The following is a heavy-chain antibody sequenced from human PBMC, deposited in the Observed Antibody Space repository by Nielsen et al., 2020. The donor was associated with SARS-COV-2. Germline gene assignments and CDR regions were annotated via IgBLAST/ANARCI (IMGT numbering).Heavy chain of an antibody. CDR2: INTYNGNT. D-gene: IGHD3-9*01. J-gene: IGHJ4*02. Sequence: ASVKVSCKASGYTFTTFGISWVRQAPGQGLEWMGWINTYNGNTNYAQKLQGRVTMTRDTSTSTVYMELSSLRSEDTAVYYCARDVNLTGYYSYWGQGTLVTVSS. CDR3: ARDVNLTGYYSY. V-gene: IGHV1-18*01. CDR1: GYTFTTFG.